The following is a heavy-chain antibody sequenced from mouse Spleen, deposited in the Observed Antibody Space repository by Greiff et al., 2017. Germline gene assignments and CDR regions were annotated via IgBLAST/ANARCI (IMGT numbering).Heavy chain of an antibody. D-gene: IGHD1-1*01. CDR2: IDPNSGGT. J-gene: IGHJ2*01. CDR3: AREKIITTVVAIPFDY. Sequence: QVQLQQPGAELVKPGASVKLSCKASGYTFTSYWMHWVKQRPGRGLEWIGRIDPNSGGTKYNEKFKSKATLTVDKPSSTAYMQLSSLTSEDSAVYYCAREKIITTVVAIPFDYWGQGTTLTVSS. CDR1: GYTFTSYW. V-gene: IGHV1-72*01.